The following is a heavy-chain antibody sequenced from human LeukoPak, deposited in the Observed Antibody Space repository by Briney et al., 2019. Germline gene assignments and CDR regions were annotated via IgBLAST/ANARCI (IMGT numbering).Heavy chain of an antibody. CDR1: GGSISSGDYY. CDR3: ARVCAPCSGWHYYMDV. J-gene: IGHJ6*03. D-gene: IGHD6-19*01. CDR2: IYTSGRT. V-gene: IGHV4-61*02. Sequence: PSETLSLTCTVSGGSISSGDYYWSWIRQPAGKGLEWIGRIYTSGRTNYNPSLKSRVTISVDTSKNQFSLKLSSVTAADTAVYYCARVCAPCSGWHYYMDVWGKGTTVTVSS.